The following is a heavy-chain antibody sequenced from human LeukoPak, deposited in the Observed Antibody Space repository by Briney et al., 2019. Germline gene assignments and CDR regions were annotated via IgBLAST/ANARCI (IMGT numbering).Heavy chain of an antibody. CDR1: GFTFGGYA. Sequence: GGSLRLSCTASGFTFGGYAMTWVRQAPGKGLEWVSSISANSEDSYYADPVKGRFTISRDNSRSTLYLQMDSLRADDTAVYYCGRTNHFYGLDVWGQGTTVTVSS. V-gene: IGHV3-23*01. D-gene: IGHD2/OR15-2a*01. J-gene: IGHJ6*02. CDR3: GRTNHFYGLDV. CDR2: ISANSEDS.